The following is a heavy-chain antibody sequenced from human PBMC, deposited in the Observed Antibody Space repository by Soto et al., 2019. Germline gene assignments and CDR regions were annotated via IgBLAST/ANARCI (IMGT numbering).Heavy chain of an antibody. J-gene: IGHJ6*02. Sequence: PSETLSLTCTVSGGSISSGGYYCSWIRQHPGKGLEWIGYIYYSGSTYYNPSLKSRVTISVDTSKNQFSLKLSSVTAADTAVYYCVRQGKRYYGMDVWGQGSTVTVSS. D-gene: IGHD6-13*01. CDR3: VRQGKRYYGMDV. CDR2: IYYSGST. V-gene: IGHV4-31*03. CDR1: GGSISSGGYY.